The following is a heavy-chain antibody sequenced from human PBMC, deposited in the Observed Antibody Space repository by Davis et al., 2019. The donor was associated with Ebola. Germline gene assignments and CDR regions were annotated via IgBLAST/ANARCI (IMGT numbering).Heavy chain of an antibody. Sequence: GGSLRLSCAASGFTFNNYAMHWVRRAPDKGLEWVAVISWDGNNKYYADSVKGRFTISRDNAKNSLYLQMNSLRDEDTAVYYCAREWWELHYYYYGMDVWGKGTTVTVSS. V-gene: IGHV3-30*04. J-gene: IGHJ6*04. CDR2: ISWDGNNK. CDR1: GFTFNNYA. D-gene: IGHD1-26*01. CDR3: AREWWELHYYYYGMDV.